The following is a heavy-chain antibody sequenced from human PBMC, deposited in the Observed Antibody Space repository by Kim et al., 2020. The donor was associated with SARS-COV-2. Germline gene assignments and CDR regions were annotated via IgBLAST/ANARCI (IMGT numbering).Heavy chain of an antibody. CDR3: ARLGNYGDYADIDAFDI. CDR2: ISSSSSTI. D-gene: IGHD4-17*01. CDR1: GFTISSYS. V-gene: IGHV3-48*04. J-gene: IGHJ3*02. Sequence: GGSLRLSCAASGFTISSYSMNWVRQAPGKGLEWVSYISSSSSTIYYADSVKGRFTISRDNAKNSLYLQMNSLRAEDTAVYYCARLGNYGDYADIDAFDIWGQGTMVTVSS.